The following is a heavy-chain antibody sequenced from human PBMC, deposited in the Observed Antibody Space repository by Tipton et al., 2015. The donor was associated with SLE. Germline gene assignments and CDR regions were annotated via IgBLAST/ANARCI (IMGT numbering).Heavy chain of an antibody. J-gene: IGHJ3*02. D-gene: IGHD3-16*01. CDR2: ISSLGSTI. Sequence: SLRLSCAASGFTFSSYEMNWVRQAPGKGLEWVSYISSLGSTIYYADSMKGRFTISRDNAKNSLFLQMNSLRAEDTAVYYCARGGGAFDIWGQGTMVTVSS. V-gene: IGHV3-48*03. CDR1: GFTFSSYE. CDR3: ARGGGAFDI.